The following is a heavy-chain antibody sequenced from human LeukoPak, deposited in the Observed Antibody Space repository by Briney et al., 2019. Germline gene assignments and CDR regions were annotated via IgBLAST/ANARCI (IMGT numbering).Heavy chain of an antibody. CDR3: ARPHTLDRTTKYYFDY. V-gene: IGHV5-51*01. CDR2: IYPGDSDT. CDR1: GYSFTSYW. Sequence: GESLKISCKASGYSFTSYWIGWVRQMPGKGLEWMGVIYPGDSDTGYSPSFQGQVTISADKSISTAYLQWSSLKASDTAMYFCARPHTLDRTTKYYFDYWGQGTLVTVSS. D-gene: IGHD1-14*01. J-gene: IGHJ4*02.